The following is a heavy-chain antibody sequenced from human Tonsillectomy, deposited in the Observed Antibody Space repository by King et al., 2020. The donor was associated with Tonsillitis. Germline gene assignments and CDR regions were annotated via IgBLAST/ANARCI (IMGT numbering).Heavy chain of an antibody. Sequence: VQLVESGGGVVQPGRSLRLSCAASGFTFSSYGMHWVRQAPGKGLEWVAVISYDGSNKYYADSVKGRFTISRDNSKNTLYLQMNSLRAEDTAVYYCAKDIVMVRGRIYYYYYYGMDVWGQGTTVTVSS. CDR3: AKDIVMVRGRIYYYYYYGMDV. CDR2: ISYDGSNK. V-gene: IGHV3-30*18. J-gene: IGHJ6*02. CDR1: GFTFSSYG. D-gene: IGHD3-10*01.